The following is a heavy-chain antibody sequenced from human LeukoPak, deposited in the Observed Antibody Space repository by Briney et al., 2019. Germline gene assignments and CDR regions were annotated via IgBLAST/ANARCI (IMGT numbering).Heavy chain of an antibody. D-gene: IGHD2-8*01. V-gene: IGHV4-39*07. J-gene: IGHJ2*01. CDR3: ARGTKGNVFKGRHHWYFDL. CDR2: IYYSGST. CDR1: GGSISSSSYY. Sequence: KASETLSLTCTVSGGSISSSSYYWGWIRQPPGKGLEWIGSIYYSGSTYYNPSLKSRVTISVDTSKNQFSLKLSSVTAADTAVYYCARGTKGNVFKGRHHWYFDLWGRGTLVTVSS.